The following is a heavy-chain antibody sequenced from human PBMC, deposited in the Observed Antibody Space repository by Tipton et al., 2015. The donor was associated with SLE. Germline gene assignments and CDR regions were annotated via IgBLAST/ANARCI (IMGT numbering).Heavy chain of an antibody. Sequence: TLSLTCTVSGGSVTSGGYFWSWIRQHPGKGLEWIGYMYYSGDTYYNPSLKSRVTISVDTSGRQLSLRLTSVTAADTAVYYCARVLYVGMGYYYMDVWGKGTTVTVSS. J-gene: IGHJ6*03. D-gene: IGHD3-3*01. CDR1: GGSVTSGGYF. V-gene: IGHV4-31*03. CDR3: ARVLYVGMGYYYMDV. CDR2: MYYSGDT.